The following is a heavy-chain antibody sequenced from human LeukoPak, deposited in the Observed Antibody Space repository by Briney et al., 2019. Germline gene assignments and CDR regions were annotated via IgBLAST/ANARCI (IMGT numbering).Heavy chain of an antibody. Sequence: SETLSLTCTVSGGSINSNNYYWGWIRQPPGKGLEWIGSIYDSGTTYYNPSLKSRVTISVDTSKNQFSLKLSSVTAADTAVYYCARVATRYSYGLDGMDVWGQGTTVTVSS. CDR1: GGSINSNNYY. V-gene: IGHV4-39*07. D-gene: IGHD5-18*01. CDR3: ARVATRYSYGLDGMDV. J-gene: IGHJ6*02. CDR2: IYDSGTT.